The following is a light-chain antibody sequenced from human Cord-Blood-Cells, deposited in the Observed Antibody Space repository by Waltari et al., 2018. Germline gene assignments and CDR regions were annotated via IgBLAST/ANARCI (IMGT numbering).Light chain of an antibody. CDR1: QSPVYSDGNTY. CDR3: MQGTHWPPT. Sequence: VVLTQSPLSLPVTLGQPASISCRSSQSPVYSDGNTYLNWFQQRPGQAPRRLIYKVSNCDSGVPDRFSGSGSGTDFTLKISRVEAEDVGVYYCMQGTHWPPTFGQGTKVEIK. J-gene: IGKJ1*01. CDR2: KVS. V-gene: IGKV2D-30*01.